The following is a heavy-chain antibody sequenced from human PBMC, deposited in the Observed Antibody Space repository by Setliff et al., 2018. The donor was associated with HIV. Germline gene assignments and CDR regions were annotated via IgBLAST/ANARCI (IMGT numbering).Heavy chain of an antibody. J-gene: IGHJ4*02. Sequence: SETLSLTCSVSGGSIRSHYWSWIRRAPGKGFQWIGNVYYRAKTGATTDHNPSLRSRISISLDVSKNQLSLRLRSVTAADTAIYYCARDVAPPLAGDVWSGNGLWGQGTQVTGS. CDR2: VYYRAKTGATT. V-gene: IGHV4-59*11. D-gene: IGHD3-3*01. CDR1: GGSIRSHY. CDR3: ARDVAPPLAGDVWSGNGL.